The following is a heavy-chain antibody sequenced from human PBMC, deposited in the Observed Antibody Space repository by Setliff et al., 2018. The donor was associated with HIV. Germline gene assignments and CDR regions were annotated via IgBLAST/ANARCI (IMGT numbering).Heavy chain of an antibody. D-gene: IGHD3-22*01. CDR1: GGSISSSSYY. CDR2: IYYSGST. J-gene: IGHJ2*01. V-gene: IGHV4-39*07. Sequence: KASETLSLTCTVSGGSISSSSYYWGWIRQPPGKGLEWIGSIYYSGSTYYNPSLKSRVTISVDTSKNQFSLKLSSVTAADTAVYYCARGSGYPWYFDLWGRGTLVTVSS. CDR3: ARGSGYPWYFDL.